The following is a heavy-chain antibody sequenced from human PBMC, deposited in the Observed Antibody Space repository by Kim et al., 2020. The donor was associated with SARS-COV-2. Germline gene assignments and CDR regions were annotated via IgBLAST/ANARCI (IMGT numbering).Heavy chain of an antibody. CDR2: ISRNGII. J-gene: IGHJ6*02. V-gene: IGHV3-43*01. D-gene: IGHD1-26*01. Sequence: GGSLRLSCAASGFRFDGYTMHWVRQAPGKGLEWVSLISRNGIISYAPAVKGRVTISRDNSKSSLYLEMNSLRTEDTALYFCARERDGHKDGMNVWGQGTTVIVSS. CDR3: ARERDGHKDGMNV. CDR1: GFRFDGYT.